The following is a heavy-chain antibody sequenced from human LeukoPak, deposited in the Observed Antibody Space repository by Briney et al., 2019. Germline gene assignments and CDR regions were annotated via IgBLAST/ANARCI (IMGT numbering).Heavy chain of an antibody. J-gene: IGHJ4*02. CDR3: ARGSRTSVDY. Sequence: PSETLSLTCTVSGGSISSYYWSWIRQPPGKRLEWIGHIYYSGSTNYNPSLKSRVTISVDTSKNQFSLKLSSVIAADTAVYYCARGSRTSVDYWGQGTLVTASS. CDR1: GGSISSYY. V-gene: IGHV4-59*01. CDR2: IYYSGST. D-gene: IGHD2-2*01.